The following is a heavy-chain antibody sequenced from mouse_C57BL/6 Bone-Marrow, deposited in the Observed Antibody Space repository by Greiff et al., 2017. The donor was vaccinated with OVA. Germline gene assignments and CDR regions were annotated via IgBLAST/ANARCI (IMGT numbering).Heavy chain of an antibody. J-gene: IGHJ3*01. Sequence: LVESGPELVKPGASVKISCKASGYSFTDYNMNWVKQSNGKSLEWIGVINPNYGTTSYNQKFKGKATLTVDQSSSTAYMQLNSLTSEDSAVYYCARGQSLYYYGSSAWFAYWGQGTLVTVSA. V-gene: IGHV1-39*01. D-gene: IGHD1-1*01. CDR2: INPNYGTT. CDR3: ARGQSLYYYGSSAWFAY. CDR1: GYSFTDYN.